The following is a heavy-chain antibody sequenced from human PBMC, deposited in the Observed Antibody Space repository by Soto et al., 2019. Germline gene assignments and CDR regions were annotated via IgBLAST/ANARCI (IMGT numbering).Heavy chain of an antibody. Sequence: ASVKVSCKASGYIFPDYYVHWVRQAPGEGLEWMGRINPNGGGTNYAQKFEGWVTMTTDTSISTAYMELSRLNFDDTAVYYCARGEQLVHFDPWGQGTLVTVSS. CDR3: ARGEQLVHFDP. CDR1: GYIFPDYY. V-gene: IGHV1-2*04. D-gene: IGHD6-6*01. CDR2: INPNGGGT. J-gene: IGHJ4*01.